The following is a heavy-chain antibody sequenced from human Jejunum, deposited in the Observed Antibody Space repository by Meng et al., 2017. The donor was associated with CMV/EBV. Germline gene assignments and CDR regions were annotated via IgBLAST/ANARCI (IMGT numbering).Heavy chain of an antibody. Sequence: QVQRQQCDSGLFTPSEALSPTCTVYGESFLGYYWTWLRQPPWKGLEWIGEINHSGSTNYNPSLKSRVTILVDTSKRQFSLRLSFVTAADTAVYYCARVGGAQHGDFDFWGQGTLVTVSS. CDR2: INHSGST. D-gene: IGHD4-17*01. J-gene: IGHJ4*02. V-gene: IGHV4-34*01. CDR3: ARVGGAQHGDFDF. CDR1: GESFLGYY.